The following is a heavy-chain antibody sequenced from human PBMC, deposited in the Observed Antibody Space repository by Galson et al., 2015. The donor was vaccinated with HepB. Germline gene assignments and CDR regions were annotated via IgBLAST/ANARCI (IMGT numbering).Heavy chain of an antibody. CDR1: GYTFTSYY. V-gene: IGHV1-46*03. Sequence: SVKVSCKASGYTFTSYYMHWVRQAPGQGLEWMGIINPSGGSTSYAQKFQGRVTMTRDTSTSTVYMELSSLRSEDTAVYYCASVDYGGTSFDYWGQGTLVTVSS. D-gene: IGHD4-23*01. J-gene: IGHJ4*02. CDR3: ASVDYGGTSFDY. CDR2: INPSGGST.